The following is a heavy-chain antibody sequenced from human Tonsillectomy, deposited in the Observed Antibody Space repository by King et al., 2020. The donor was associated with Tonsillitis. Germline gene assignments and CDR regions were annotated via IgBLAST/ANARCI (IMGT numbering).Heavy chain of an antibody. Sequence: VQLVESGGGLVQPGRSLRLSCAASGFTFDDYAMNWVRQAPGKGLEWVSVINWNSGSIGYADSVKGRFTISRENANNSLYLQMNSLRAEDTALYYFAKGRYFYASIGIDYWGQGTLVTVSS. J-gene: IGHJ4*02. CDR1: GFTFDDYA. CDR3: AKGRYFYASIGIDY. V-gene: IGHV3-9*01. CDR2: INWNSGSI. D-gene: IGHD3-22*01.